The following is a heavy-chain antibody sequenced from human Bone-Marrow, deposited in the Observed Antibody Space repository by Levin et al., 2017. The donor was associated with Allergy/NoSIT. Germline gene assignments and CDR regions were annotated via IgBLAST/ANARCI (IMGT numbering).Heavy chain of an antibody. CDR2: IYWDDDK. V-gene: IGHV2-5*02. CDR3: AHFLDVDNYDSGGYRYFDS. D-gene: IGHD3-10*01. CDR1: GFSLTTRGEG. Sequence: SGPTLVKPTQTLTLTCSFSGFSLTTRGEGVGWIRQPPGKALEWLALIYWDDDKRYSPSLKTRLTVTKETSDNQVVLIMTNMDPVDTGTYYGAHFLDVDNYDSGGYRYFDSWGQGTLVTVSS. J-gene: IGHJ4*02.